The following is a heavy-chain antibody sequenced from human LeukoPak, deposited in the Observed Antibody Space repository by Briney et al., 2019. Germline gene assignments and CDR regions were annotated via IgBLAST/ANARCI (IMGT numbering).Heavy chain of an antibody. D-gene: IGHD3-10*01. CDR2: IYYSGST. J-gene: IGHJ4*02. CDR1: GGSVSSGSYY. Sequence: SETLSLTCTVSGGSVSSGSYYWSWIRQPPGKGLEWIGYIYYSGSTNYNPSLKSRVTISVDTSKNQFSLKLSSVTAADTAVYYCARGGSQLVPEFGGYYWGQGTLVTVSS. CDR3: ARGGSQLVPEFGGYY. V-gene: IGHV4-61*01.